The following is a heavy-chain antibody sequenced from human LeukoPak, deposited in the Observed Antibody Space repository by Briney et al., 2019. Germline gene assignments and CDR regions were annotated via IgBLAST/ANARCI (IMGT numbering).Heavy chain of an antibody. CDR2: FDPEDGET. D-gene: IGHD3-10*01. V-gene: IGHV1-24*01. J-gene: IGHJ6*03. CDR1: GYTLTELS. CDR3: ARGISGSYYYGYYYYYYMDV. Sequence: ASVKVSCKVSGYTLTELSMHWVRQAPGKGLEWMGGFDPEDGETIYAQKFQGRVTMTEDTSTDTAYMELSSLRSEDTAVYYCARGISGSYYYGYYYYYYMDVWGKGTTVTVSS.